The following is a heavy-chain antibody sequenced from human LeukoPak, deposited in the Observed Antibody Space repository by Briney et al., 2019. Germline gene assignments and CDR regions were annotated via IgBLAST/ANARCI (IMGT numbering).Heavy chain of an antibody. J-gene: IGHJ5*02. CDR3: ARGDYYDGGGRNWFDP. CDR2: IYYSGST. V-gene: IGHV4-59*12. CDR1: GGSIISYY. D-gene: IGHD3-16*01. Sequence: PSETLSLTCTVSGGSIISYYWSWIRQSPGKGLEWIGYIYYSGSTNYNPSLKSRVTMSVDTSKNQFSLRLTSMTAADTAVYFCARGDYYDGGGRNWFDPWGQGTLVTVSS.